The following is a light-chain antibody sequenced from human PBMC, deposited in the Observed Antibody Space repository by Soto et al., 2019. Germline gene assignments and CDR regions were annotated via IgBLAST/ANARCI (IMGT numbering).Light chain of an antibody. CDR2: GAS. CDR1: QNFGSTY. V-gene: IGKV3-15*01. CDR3: EQYNNWFSIT. Sequence: TQSPNTPSFSPGERGTLSCRARQNFGSTYLAWYQQKRGQAPRFLIYGASSRATGIPARFSGSGFGTEFTLTISSLQPEDFAVYYCEQYNNWFSITFGQGTRLEIK. J-gene: IGKJ5*01.